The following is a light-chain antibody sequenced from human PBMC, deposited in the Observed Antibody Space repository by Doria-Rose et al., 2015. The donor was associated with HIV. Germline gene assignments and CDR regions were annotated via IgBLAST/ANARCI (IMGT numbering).Light chain of an antibody. J-gene: IGKJ1*01. Sequence: EIVMTQSPGTLSLSPGERATLSCRASQSFSSTYLAWYQQKPGQAPSLLIYDGSTRATGIPDRFRASGSGTDFTLTINRLEPEDFALYYCHQYGTSWTFGQGTKVEI. V-gene: IGKV3-20*01. CDR1: QSFSSTY. CDR2: DGS. CDR3: HQYGTSWT.